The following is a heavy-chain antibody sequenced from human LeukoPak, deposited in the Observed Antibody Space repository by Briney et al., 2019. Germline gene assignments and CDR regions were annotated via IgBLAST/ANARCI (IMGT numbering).Heavy chain of an antibody. J-gene: IGHJ6*02. Sequence: SETLSLTCTVSGGSISSSSYYWGWIRQPPGKGLEWIGRIYYRGSTHYNPPLKSRVTISVDTSKNQFSLKLSSVTAADTAVYYCARLEGSGWPDFYYYGMDVCGQGTTVTVSS. V-gene: IGHV4-39*01. CDR3: ARLEGSGWPDFYYYGMDV. D-gene: IGHD6-19*01. CDR2: IYYRGST. CDR1: GGSISSSSYY.